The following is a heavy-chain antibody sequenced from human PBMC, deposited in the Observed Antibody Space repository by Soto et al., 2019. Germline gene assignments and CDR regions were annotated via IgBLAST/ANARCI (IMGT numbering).Heavy chain of an antibody. CDR1: GFTFSSYA. Sequence: PGGSLRLSCAASGFTFSSYAMHWVRQAPGKGLEWVAVLSYDGSNKYYADSVKGRFTISRDNSKNTLYLQMNSLRAEDTAVYYCAADLDYYYYGMDVWGQGTTVTVSS. CDR3: AADLDYYYYGMDV. V-gene: IGHV3-30-3*01. CDR2: LSYDGSNK. J-gene: IGHJ6*02. D-gene: IGHD6-13*01.